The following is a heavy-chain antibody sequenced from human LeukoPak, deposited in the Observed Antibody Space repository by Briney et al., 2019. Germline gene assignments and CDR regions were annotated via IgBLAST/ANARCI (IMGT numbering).Heavy chain of an antibody. Sequence: GGSLRLSCAASGFTFSSSAMSWVRQAPGKGLEWVSGISGSGGTTYYADSVKGRFTHSRDNSKNTLYLQMNSLRAEGTAVYYCAKDRYSDYDYYYYGMDVWGHGTTVTVSS. D-gene: IGHD6-25*01. J-gene: IGHJ6*02. V-gene: IGHV3-23*01. CDR2: ISGSGGTT. CDR3: AKDRYSDYDYYYYGMDV. CDR1: GFTFSSSA.